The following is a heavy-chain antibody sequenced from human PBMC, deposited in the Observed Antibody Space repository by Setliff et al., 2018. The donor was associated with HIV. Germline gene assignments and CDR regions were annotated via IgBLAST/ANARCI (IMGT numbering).Heavy chain of an antibody. Sequence: NPSETLSLTCTVSGGSISRGSYYWSWIRQPAGKGLEWIGRIYTSGSIHYNPSLKSRVTISVDTSKNQFSLEVSSVNAPDTAVYFCAREDGEYTSSPRWFDPWGQGTQVTVSS. CDR1: GGSISRGSYY. CDR3: AREDGEYTSSPRWFDP. J-gene: IGHJ5*02. CDR2: IYTSGSI. D-gene: IGHD6-13*01. V-gene: IGHV4-61*02.